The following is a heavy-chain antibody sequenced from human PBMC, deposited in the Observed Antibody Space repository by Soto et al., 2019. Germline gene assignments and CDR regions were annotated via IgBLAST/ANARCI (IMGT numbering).Heavy chain of an antibody. CDR3: ARGGGIVGATRSYYFDY. J-gene: IGHJ4*02. D-gene: IGHD1-26*01. Sequence: QVQLQESGPGLVKPSETLSLTCTVSGGSISSYYWSWIRQPPGKGLEWIGYIYYSGSTNYNPSLKSRVTISVDTSKNQFSLKLSSVTAADTAVYYCARGGGIVGATRSYYFDYWGQGTLVTVSS. CDR2: IYYSGST. CDR1: GGSISSYY. V-gene: IGHV4-59*01.